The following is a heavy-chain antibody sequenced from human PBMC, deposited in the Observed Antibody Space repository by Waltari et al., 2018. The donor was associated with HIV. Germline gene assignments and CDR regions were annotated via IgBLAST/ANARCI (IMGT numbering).Heavy chain of an antibody. V-gene: IGHV4-31*03. D-gene: IGHD5-18*01. CDR3: ARGGGYSYGRTDY. CDR2: IYYSGST. CDR1: GGSISSAGYY. J-gene: IGHJ4*02. Sequence: QVQLQESGPGLVKPSQTLSLTCTVSGGSISSAGYYWSWIRQHPGKGLEWIGYIYYSGSTYYNPSLKSRVTISVDTSKNQFSLKLSSVTAADTAVYYCARGGGYSYGRTDYWGQGTLVTVSS.